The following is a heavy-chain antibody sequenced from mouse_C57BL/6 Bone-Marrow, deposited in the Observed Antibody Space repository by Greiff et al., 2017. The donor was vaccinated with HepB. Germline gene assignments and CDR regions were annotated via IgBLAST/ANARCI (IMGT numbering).Heavy chain of an antibody. V-gene: IGHV1-81*01. D-gene: IGHD4-1*01. CDR2: IYPRSGNT. CDR1: GYTFTSYG. J-gene: IGHJ2*01. CDR3: ARRLTGTGY. Sequence: QVQLKESGAELARPGASVKLSCKASGYTFTSYGISWVKQRTGQGLEWIGEIYPRSGNTYYNEKFKGKATLTADKSSSTAYMELRSLTSDDSAVYFCARRLTGTGYWGQGTTLTVSS.